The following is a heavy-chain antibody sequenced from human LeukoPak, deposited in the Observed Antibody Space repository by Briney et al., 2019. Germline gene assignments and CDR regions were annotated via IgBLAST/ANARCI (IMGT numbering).Heavy chain of an antibody. CDR1: GYTFTGYY. V-gene: IGHV1-2*02. CDR3: ARSLAVAPDAFDT. D-gene: IGHD6-19*01. Sequence: ASVKVSCKASGYTFTGYYMHWVRQAPGQGLEWMGWINPNSGGTNYAQKFQGRVTMTRDTSISTAYMELSRLRSDDTAVYYCARSLAVAPDAFDTWGQGTMVTVSS. J-gene: IGHJ3*02. CDR2: INPNSGGT.